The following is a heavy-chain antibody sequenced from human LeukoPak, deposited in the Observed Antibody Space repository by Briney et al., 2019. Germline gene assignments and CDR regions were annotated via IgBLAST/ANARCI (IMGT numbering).Heavy chain of an antibody. Sequence: KSSETLSLTCTVSGDSISSGTYYWIWIRQPAGKGLEWIGRIYTSGSTNYNPSLKSRVTISVDTSKNRFSLKLSSVTAADTAVYYCAKGYSGYDYFGYWGQGTLVTVSS. CDR2: IYTSGST. D-gene: IGHD5-12*01. CDR1: GDSISSGTYY. J-gene: IGHJ4*02. V-gene: IGHV4-61*02. CDR3: AKGYSGYDYFGY.